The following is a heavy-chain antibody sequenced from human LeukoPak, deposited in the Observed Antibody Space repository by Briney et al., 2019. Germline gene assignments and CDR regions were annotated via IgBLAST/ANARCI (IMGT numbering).Heavy chain of an antibody. J-gene: IGHJ1*01. V-gene: IGHV1-8*01. D-gene: IGHD6-13*01. CDR1: GYTFTSYD. Sequence: ASVKVSCKASGYTFTSYDINWVRQATGQGLEWMGWMNPNSGNTGYAQKFQGRVTMTRNTSISTAYMELSSLRSEDTAVYYCARTLSDSSSWYNRGRVYFQHWGQGTLVTVSS. CDR3: ARTLSDSSSWYNRGRVYFQH. CDR2: MNPNSGNT.